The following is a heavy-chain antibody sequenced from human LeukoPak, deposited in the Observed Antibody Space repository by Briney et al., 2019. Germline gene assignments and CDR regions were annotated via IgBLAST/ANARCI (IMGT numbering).Heavy chain of an antibody. CDR3: TRDRSHYYDSSGYFDY. Sequence: NPGGSLRLSCAASGFIFSSAWMTWVRQAPGKGLEWVGRIKSTGTTDYAAPVKGRFTISRDDSKSTAYLQMNSLKTEDTAVYYCTRDRSHYYDSSGYFDYWGQGTLVTVSS. CDR2: IKSTGTT. V-gene: IGHV3-15*01. CDR1: GFIFSSAW. J-gene: IGHJ4*02. D-gene: IGHD3-22*01.